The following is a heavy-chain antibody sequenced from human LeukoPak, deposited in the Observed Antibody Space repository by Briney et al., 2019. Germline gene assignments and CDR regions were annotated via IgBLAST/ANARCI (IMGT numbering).Heavy chain of an antibody. CDR2: IIPIFGTA. CDR3: ASSRHCSGGSCYSN. D-gene: IGHD2-15*01. Sequence: SVKVSCKASGGTFSSYAISWVRQAPGQGLEWMGGIIPIFGTANYAQKFQGRVTITADESTSTAYMELSSLRSEDTAVYYCASSRHCSGGSCYSNWGQRTLVTVSS. CDR1: GGTFSSYA. V-gene: IGHV1-69*01. J-gene: IGHJ4*02.